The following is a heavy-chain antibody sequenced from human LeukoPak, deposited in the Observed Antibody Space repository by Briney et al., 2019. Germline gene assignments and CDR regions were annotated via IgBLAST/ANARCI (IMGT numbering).Heavy chain of an antibody. D-gene: IGHD6-19*01. V-gene: IGHV4-59*01. CDR1: GTSISNYY. CDR3: AAESERWLLRS. J-gene: IGHJ4*02. Sequence: SETLSLTCTVSGTSISNYYWSWIRQSPGKGLEWVGYFYDSGTTNYNPSLKSRVTISVDTSKSQFSLKLASVTAADTAVYYCAAESERWLLRSWGQGTLVTVSS. CDR2: FYDSGTT.